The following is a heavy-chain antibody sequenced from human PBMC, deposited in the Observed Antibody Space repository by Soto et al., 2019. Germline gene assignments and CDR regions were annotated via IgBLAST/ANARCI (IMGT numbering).Heavy chain of an antibody. J-gene: IGHJ4*02. D-gene: IGHD1-1*01. CDR3: ARGGVEPFDY. Sequence: EVQLVESGGGLVQSGGSLRLSCAASGFTFRHYWMHLVRQAPGKGLVCVSRISYYGRVNYADSVEGRFTISRADAKSELFLQLSSLRLEGTAVYYCARGGVEPFDYWGQGALVPVSS. CDR1: GFTFRHYW. V-gene: IGHV3-74*01. CDR2: ISYYGRV.